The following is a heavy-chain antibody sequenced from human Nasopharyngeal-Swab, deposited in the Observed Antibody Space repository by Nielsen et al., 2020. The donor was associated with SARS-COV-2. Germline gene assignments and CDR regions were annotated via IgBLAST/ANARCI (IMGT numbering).Heavy chain of an antibody. CDR2: IHYSEST. J-gene: IGHJ4*02. V-gene: IGHV4-39*07. CDR1: GGSISSSDYY. CDR3: ARDRGSIAVAGTGLDY. Sequence: SETLSLTCTVSGGSISSSDYYWGWIRQPPGKGLEWIGSIHYSESTYHNPSLKSRVTMSVDTSKNQFSLKLSSVTAADTAVYYCARDRGSIAVAGTGLDYWGQGTLVTVSS. D-gene: IGHD6-19*01.